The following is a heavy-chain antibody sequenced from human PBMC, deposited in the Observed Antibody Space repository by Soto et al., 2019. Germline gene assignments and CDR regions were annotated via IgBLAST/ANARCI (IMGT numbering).Heavy chain of an antibody. CDR1: GFTFSSYS. CDR2: ISSSSSYI. J-gene: IGHJ5*02. Sequence: GGSLRLSCAASGFTFSSYSMNWVRQAPGKGLEWVSSISSSSSYIYYADSVKGRFTISRDNAKNSLYLQMNSLRAEDTAVYYCAREVDDYGANWFDPWGQGTLVTVSS. D-gene: IGHD4-17*01. V-gene: IGHV3-21*01. CDR3: AREVDDYGANWFDP.